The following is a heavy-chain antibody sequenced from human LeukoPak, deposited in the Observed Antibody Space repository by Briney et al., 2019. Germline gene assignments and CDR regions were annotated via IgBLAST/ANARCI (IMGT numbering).Heavy chain of an antibody. CDR2: ISGSADST. CDR3: ARDQGIFDY. CDR1: GFSFRNYA. Sequence: GGSLRLSCVASGFSFRNYAMSWVRQAPGKGLEWVSGISGSADSTFYADSVKGRFTISRDNAKNSLYLQMNSLRDEDSAVYYCARDQGIFDYWGQGTLVTVSS. V-gene: IGHV3-23*01. J-gene: IGHJ4*02.